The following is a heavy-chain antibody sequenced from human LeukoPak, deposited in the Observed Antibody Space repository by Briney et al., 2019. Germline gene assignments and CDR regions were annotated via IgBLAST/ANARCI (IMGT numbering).Heavy chain of an antibody. CDR2: IYYSGST. CDR3: ARLVGDFWSGFTTPTYYGMDV. J-gene: IGHJ6*02. D-gene: IGHD3-3*01. V-gene: IGHV4-39*01. Sequence: PSETLSLTCTVSGGSISSRSYYWGWIRQPPGKGLEWIGSIYYSGSTYYNPSLKSRVTISVDTSKNQFSLKLSSVTAADTAVYYCARLVGDFWSGFTTPTYYGMDVWGQGTTVTVSS. CDR1: GGSISSRSYY.